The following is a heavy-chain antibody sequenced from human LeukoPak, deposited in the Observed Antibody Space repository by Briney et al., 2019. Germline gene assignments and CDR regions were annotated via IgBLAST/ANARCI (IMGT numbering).Heavy chain of an antibody. CDR3: AKDITSIAVAPIDY. CDR1: GFTFSSYA. J-gene: IGHJ4*02. Sequence: GGSLRLSCAASGFTFSSYAMSWVRQAPGKGLEWVSAISGSGGSTYYADSVKGRFTISRDNSKNTLYLQMNSLRAEDTAVYCCAKDITSIAVAPIDYWGQGTLVTVSS. CDR2: ISGSGGST. D-gene: IGHD6-19*01. V-gene: IGHV3-23*01.